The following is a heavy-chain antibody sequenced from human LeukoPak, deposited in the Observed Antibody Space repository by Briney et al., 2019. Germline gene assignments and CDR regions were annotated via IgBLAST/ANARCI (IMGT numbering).Heavy chain of an antibody. CDR1: GYTFTAYY. Sequence: GASVKVSCKASGYTFTAYYIHWVRQAPGQGLEWMGWINPNSGGTKYAQKFQGRVTMTRDTSISTAYMELSRLRSDDTAVYYCASGFSITAADTGYSDYWGQGTLVTVSS. J-gene: IGHJ4*02. CDR2: INPNSGGT. V-gene: IGHV1-2*02. D-gene: IGHD6-13*01. CDR3: ASGFSITAADTGYSDY.